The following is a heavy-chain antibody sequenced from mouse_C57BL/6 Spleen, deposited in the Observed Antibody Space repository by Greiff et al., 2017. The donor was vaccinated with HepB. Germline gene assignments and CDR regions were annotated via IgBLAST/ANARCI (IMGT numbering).Heavy chain of an antibody. CDR3: ARSNYYGSTYYFDY. V-gene: IGHV1-53*01. D-gene: IGHD1-1*01. J-gene: IGHJ2*01. CDR1: GYTFTSYW. CDR2: INPSNGGT. Sequence: QVQLQQSGTELVKPGASVKLSCKASGYTFTSYWMHWVKQRPGQGLEWIGNINPSNGGTNYNEKFKSKATLTVDKSSSTAYMQLSSLTSEDSAVYYCARSNYYGSTYYFDYWGQGTTLTVSS.